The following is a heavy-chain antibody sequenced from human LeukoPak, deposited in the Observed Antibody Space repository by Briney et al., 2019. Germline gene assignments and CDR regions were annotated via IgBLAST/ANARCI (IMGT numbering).Heavy chain of an antibody. CDR1: GGSISSYY. V-gene: IGHV4-59*01. J-gene: IGHJ4*02. Sequence: NPSETLSLTCTVSGGSISSYYWSWIRQPPGKGLEWIGYIYYSGGTNYNPSLKSRVTISVDTSKNQFSLKLSSVTAADTAVYSCARRYCSGGSCYSAFDYWGQGSLVTVSS. CDR3: ARRYCSGGSCYSAFDY. D-gene: IGHD2-15*01. CDR2: IYYSGGT.